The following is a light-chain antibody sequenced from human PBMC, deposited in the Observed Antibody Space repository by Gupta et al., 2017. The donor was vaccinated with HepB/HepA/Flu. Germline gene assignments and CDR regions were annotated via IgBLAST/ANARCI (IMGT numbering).Light chain of an antibody. CDR1: QNIGSN. Sequence: EIVMTQSPATLSVSPGRRATLSCRASQNIGSNLAWYQQRPGQPPSLLIFHASLRAAGTPSRFSGTGSGTEFTLTISSLQSEDSAVYYCQHYNDWPPWTFGQGTKVEIK. V-gene: IGKV3-15*01. CDR2: HAS. CDR3: QHYNDWPPWT. J-gene: IGKJ1*01.